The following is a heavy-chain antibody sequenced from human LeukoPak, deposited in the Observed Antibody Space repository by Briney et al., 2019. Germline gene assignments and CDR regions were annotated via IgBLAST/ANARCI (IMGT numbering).Heavy chain of an antibody. V-gene: IGHV5-51*01. CDR1: GYSFTSHW. D-gene: IGHD3-10*01. CDR2: IYPGDSDT. Sequence: GESLKISCKGSGYSFTSHWIGWVRQMPGKGLEWMGIIYPGDSDTRYSPSFQGQVTISADKSISTAYLQWSSLKASDTAMYYCARADTYYYGSGSYLPFDYWGQGTLVTVSS. CDR3: ARADTYYYGSGSYLPFDY. J-gene: IGHJ4*02.